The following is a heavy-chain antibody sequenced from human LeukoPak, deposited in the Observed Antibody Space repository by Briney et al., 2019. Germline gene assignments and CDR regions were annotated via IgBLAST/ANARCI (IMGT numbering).Heavy chain of an antibody. V-gene: IGHV3-23*01. Sequence: PGGSLRLSCAASGFTFSSYAMSWVRQAPGKGLEWVSAISGSGGSTYYADSVKGRFTISRDNSKNTLHLQMNSLRAEDTAVYYCAKQIAVAGTGDYFDYWGQGTLVTVSS. J-gene: IGHJ4*02. CDR2: ISGSGGST. CDR3: AKQIAVAGTGDYFDY. CDR1: GFTFSSYA. D-gene: IGHD6-19*01.